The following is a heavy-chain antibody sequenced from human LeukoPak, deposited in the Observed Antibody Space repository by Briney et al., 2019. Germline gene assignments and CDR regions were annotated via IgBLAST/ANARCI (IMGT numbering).Heavy chain of an antibody. CDR1: GGTFSSYA. D-gene: IGHD2-2*01. J-gene: IGHJ4*02. V-gene: IGHV1-69*04. CDR3: ARASENYCSSTSCYYY. Sequence: ASVKVSCKASGGTFSSYAISWVRQAPGQGLEWMGRIIPILGIANYAQKFQGRVTITADKSTSTAYMELSSLRSEDTAVYYCARASENYCSSTSCYYYWGQGTLVTVSP. CDR2: IIPILGIA.